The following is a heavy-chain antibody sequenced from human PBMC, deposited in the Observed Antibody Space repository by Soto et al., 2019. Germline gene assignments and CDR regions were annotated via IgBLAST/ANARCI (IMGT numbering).Heavy chain of an antibody. CDR3: ARDGRWQWLAYYFDY. CDR1: GFTFSSYA. J-gene: IGHJ4*02. V-gene: IGHV3-30-3*01. Sequence: HPGGSLRLSCAASGFTFSSYAMHWVRQAPGKGLEWVAVISYDGSNKYYADSVKGRFTISRDNSKNTLYLQMNSLRAEDTAVYYCARDGRWQWLAYYFDYWGQGTLVTVSS. CDR2: ISYDGSNK. D-gene: IGHD6-19*01.